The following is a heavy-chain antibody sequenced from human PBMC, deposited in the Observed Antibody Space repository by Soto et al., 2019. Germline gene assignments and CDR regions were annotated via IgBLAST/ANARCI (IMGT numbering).Heavy chain of an antibody. CDR1: GGSISSSSYY. D-gene: IGHD1-26*01. CDR2: IYYSGST. J-gene: IGHJ6*02. CDR3: ARVGGRSYGMDV. V-gene: IGHV4-39*01. Sequence: SDTLSLTCTVSGGSISSSSYYWGWIRQPPGKGLEWIGSIYYSGSTYYNPSLKSRVTISVDTSKNQFSLKLSSVTAADTAVYYCARVGGRSYGMDVWGQGTTVT.